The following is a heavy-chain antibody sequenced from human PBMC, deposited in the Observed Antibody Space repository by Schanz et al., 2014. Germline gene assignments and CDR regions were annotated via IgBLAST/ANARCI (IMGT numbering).Heavy chain of an antibody. CDR2: MSYDGSIK. D-gene: IGHD6-19*01. CDR3: AIIGVMVAVAGTRADY. V-gene: IGHV3-33*08. J-gene: IGHJ4*02. Sequence: QVQLVESGGGLVKPGGSLRLSCAASGFTFSDYYMSWIRQAPGKGLEWVAAMSYDGSIKYYGDSVKGRFTISRDNSKNTLYLQMNSLRAEDTALYYCAIIGVMVAVAGTRADYWGQGTLVTVSS. CDR1: GFTFSDYY.